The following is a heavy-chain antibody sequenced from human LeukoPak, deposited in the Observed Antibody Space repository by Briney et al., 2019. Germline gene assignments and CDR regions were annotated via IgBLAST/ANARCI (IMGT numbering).Heavy chain of an antibody. CDR3: AGVVRSDSFDYDYYYAMDV. CDR1: GFTFTMYS. V-gene: IGHV1-18*01. J-gene: IGHJ6*02. D-gene: IGHD2-8*01. CDR2: ISDYNGNT. Sequence: ASVKVSCKASGFTFTMYSITWVRQAPGKGHEWMGWISDYNGNTNYAQKYQVRVTMTTDTSTRTAYMELRSLRSDDTAVYYCAGVVRSDSFDYDYYYAMDVWGQGTTVTVSS.